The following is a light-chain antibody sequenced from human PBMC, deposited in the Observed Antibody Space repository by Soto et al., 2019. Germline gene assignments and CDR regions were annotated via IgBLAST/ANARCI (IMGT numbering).Light chain of an antibody. V-gene: IGLV1-44*01. Sequence: QPVLTQPPSASGTPGQRVTISCSGSSSNIGSNTVNWYQQLPGTAPKLVIYSNNQRPSGVPDRFSGSKSGTSASLAISGLQSEDEADYYCVAWDDSLNGYVVFVGGTKVTVL. CDR3: VAWDDSLNGYVV. CDR2: SNN. CDR1: SSNIGSNT. J-gene: IGLJ2*01.